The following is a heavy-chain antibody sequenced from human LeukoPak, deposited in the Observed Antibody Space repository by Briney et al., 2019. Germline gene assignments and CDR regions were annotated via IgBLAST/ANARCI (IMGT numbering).Heavy chain of an antibody. D-gene: IGHD1-14*01. J-gene: IGHJ6*02. V-gene: IGHV3-23*01. Sequence: GGSLRLSCVASGFTFSNYAMSWVRQAPGKGLEWVSGISGSGGSTYYADSVKGRFTTSRDNSKNTLYLQMNSLRDEDTAVYYCAKAGGYYYYYGMDVWGQGTTVTVSS. CDR3: AKAGGYYYYYGMDV. CDR1: GFTFSNYA. CDR2: ISGSGGST.